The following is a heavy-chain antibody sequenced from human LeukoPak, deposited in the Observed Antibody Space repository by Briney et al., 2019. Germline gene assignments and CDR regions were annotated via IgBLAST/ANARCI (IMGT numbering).Heavy chain of an antibody. CDR1: GGTFSSYA. CDR2: IIPIFGTA. D-gene: IGHD1-26*01. CDR3: ARAPEGAPDYYYYYYMDV. V-gene: IGHV1-69*05. J-gene: IGHJ6*03. Sequence: ASVKVSCKASGGTFSSYAISWVRQAPGQGLEWMGGIIPIFGTANYAQKFQGRVTITTDESTSTAYMELSSLRSEDTAVYYCARAPEGAPDYYYYYYMDVWGKGTTVTVSS.